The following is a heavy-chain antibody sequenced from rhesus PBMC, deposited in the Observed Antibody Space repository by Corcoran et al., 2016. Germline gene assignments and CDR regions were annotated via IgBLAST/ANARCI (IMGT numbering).Heavy chain of an antibody. J-gene: IGHJ4*01. CDR3: ARGANWNYGY. Sequence: QVQLQESGPGLVQPSETMSLTCADSGCSISYLYYWTWLRPTPVKGLEWIGNIDGRSGSTYYNPSLKSRVTISKDTSKNQFSLKLSSMTAADTAVYYCARGANWNYGYWGQGVLVTVSS. CDR2: IDGRSGST. D-gene: IGHD1-26*01. V-gene: IGHV4S7*01. CDR1: GCSISYLYY.